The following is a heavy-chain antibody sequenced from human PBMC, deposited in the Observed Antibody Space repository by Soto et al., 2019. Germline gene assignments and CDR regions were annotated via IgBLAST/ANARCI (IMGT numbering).Heavy chain of an antibody. CDR2: VSGSGDST. J-gene: IGHJ4*02. Sequence: ELQMLESGGGLVQPGGSLRLTCAASGFTLSEYGTSWVRQAPGKGLEWVSFVSGSGDSTYYTDSVKGRFTISRDSSKNTVCLQMNRLRAEDTAVYYCATSNYGERDWGQGTLVTVSS. V-gene: IGHV3-23*01. CDR1: GFTLSEYG. D-gene: IGHD3-10*01. CDR3: ATSNYGERD.